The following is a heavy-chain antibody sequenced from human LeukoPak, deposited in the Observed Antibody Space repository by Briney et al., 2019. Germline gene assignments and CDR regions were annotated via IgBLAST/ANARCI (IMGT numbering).Heavy chain of an antibody. CDR1: GFSFSNYG. Sequence: GGSLRLSCLASGFSFSNYGMHWVRQAPGKGLEWVAVIWFDGTNEDYADSVKGRFTISRDNAKNSLFLQMNSLRVEDTAVFYCARDGFVGAADYWGQGTLVTVSS. CDR3: ARDGFVGAADY. D-gene: IGHD6-13*01. V-gene: IGHV3-33*08. J-gene: IGHJ4*02. CDR2: IWFDGTNE.